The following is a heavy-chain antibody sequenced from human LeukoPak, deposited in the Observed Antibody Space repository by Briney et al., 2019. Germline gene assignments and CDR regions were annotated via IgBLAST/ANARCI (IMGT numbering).Heavy chain of an antibody. J-gene: IGHJ6*03. D-gene: IGHD6-19*01. Sequence: GSLRLSCAASGFTFSSYAMNWVRQAPGKGLEGVSAISGSGGSTYYADSVKGRFTISRDNSKNTLYLQMNSLRAEDTAVYCASSLSGWENYHYMDVWGKGTTVTISS. CDR2: ISGSGGST. CDR1: GFTFSSYA. V-gene: IGHV3-23*01. CDR3: SSLSGWENYHYMDV.